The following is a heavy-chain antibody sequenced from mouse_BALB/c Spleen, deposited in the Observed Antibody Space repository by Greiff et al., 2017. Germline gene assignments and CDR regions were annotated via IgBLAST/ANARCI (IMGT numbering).Heavy chain of an antibody. CDR2: IWTGGGT. Sequence: VKVVESGPGLVAPSQSLSITCTASGFSLTSYDISWIRQPPGKGLEWLGVIWTGGGTNNNSAFMSRLSTSKDNSKSQVFLKMSSLQTDDTAIYYCVRANYDGYYGAMDYWGQGTSVTVSS. V-gene: IGHV2-9-2*01. CDR3: VRANYDGYYGAMDY. CDR1: GFSLTSYD. J-gene: IGHJ4*01. D-gene: IGHD2-3*01.